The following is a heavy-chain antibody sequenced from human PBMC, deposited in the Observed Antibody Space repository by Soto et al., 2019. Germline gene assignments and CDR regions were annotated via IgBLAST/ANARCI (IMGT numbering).Heavy chain of an antibody. Sequence: WTWICHRPGEGLEWFGYINHRGSLYYNPSLKSRVSMSVDTSKNQFSLNLSSVTDADTAVYYCARELPQRQGRNMDVWGQGTTVTVSS. V-gene: IGHV4-31*02. J-gene: IGHJ6*02. CDR2: INHRGSL. D-gene: IGHD1-1*01. CDR3: ARELPQRQGRNMDV.